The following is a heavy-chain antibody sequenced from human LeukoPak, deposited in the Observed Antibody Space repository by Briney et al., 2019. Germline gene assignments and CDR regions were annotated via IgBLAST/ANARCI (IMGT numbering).Heavy chain of an antibody. CDR1: GYSFTNYW. V-gene: IGHV5-51*01. Sequence: GESLKISCKGSGYSFTNYWIGWVRQMPGKALEWMGIIYPADSDTRYRPSFQGQVTITADKSISTAYLQWNSLKASDTAMYYCARSAGYTYGYDWGQGTLVTVSS. D-gene: IGHD5-18*01. CDR3: ARSAGYTYGYD. J-gene: IGHJ4*02. CDR2: IYPADSDT.